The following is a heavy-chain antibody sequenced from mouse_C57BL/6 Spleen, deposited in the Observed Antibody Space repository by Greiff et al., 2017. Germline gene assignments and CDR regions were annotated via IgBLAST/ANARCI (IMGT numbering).Heavy chain of an antibody. V-gene: IGHV1-69*01. CDR1: GYTFTSYW. CDR3: ARLMGYDYDGFAY. CDR2: IDPSDSYT. Sequence: QVHVKQPGAELVMPGASVKLSCKASGYTFTSYWMHWVKQRPGQGLEWIREIDPSDSYTNYNQKFKGKSTLTVDKSSSTAYMQLSSLTSEDSAVDYCARLMGYDYDGFAYWGQGTLVTVSA. J-gene: IGHJ3*01. D-gene: IGHD2-4*01.